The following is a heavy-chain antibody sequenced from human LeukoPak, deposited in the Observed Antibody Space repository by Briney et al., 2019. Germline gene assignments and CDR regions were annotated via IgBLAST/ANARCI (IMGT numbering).Heavy chain of an antibody. CDR3: AKDNYDYGDYDGGDY. D-gene: IGHD4-17*01. CDR1: GFTFSSYG. Sequence: GGSLRLSCVASGFTFSSYGMHWVRQPPGKGLEWVAFIRYDGSNKYYADSVKGRFTISRDNSRDTLHLQMNSLRAEDTAVYYRAKDNYDYGDYDGGDYWGQGTLVTVSS. J-gene: IGHJ4*02. V-gene: IGHV3-30*02. CDR2: IRYDGSNK.